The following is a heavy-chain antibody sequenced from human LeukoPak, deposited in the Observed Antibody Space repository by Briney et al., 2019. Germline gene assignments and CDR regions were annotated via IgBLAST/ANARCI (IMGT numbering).Heavy chain of an antibody. V-gene: IGHV1-18*01. CDR2: ISAYNGNT. Sequence: ASVKVSCKASGYTFTSYGISWVRQAPGQGREWMGWISAYNGNTNYAQKLQGRVTMTTDTSTSTAYMELRSMRADDTAVYNWTIEVSAQRGERALVTVSS. CDR1: GYTFTSYG. CDR3: TIEVSAQ. J-gene: IGHJ4*02.